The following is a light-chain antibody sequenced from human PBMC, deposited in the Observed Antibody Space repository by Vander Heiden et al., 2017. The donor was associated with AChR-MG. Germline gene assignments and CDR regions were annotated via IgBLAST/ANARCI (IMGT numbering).Light chain of an antibody. CDR2: DNK. V-gene: IGLV3-21*02. J-gene: IGLJ3*02. CDR1: RNGHMG. CDR3: QVWDSDGDHPV. Sequence: SYVLTQTSSVSVAPGQTASITRGGKRNGHMGVHWYRQRPDHAPMLILFDNKDRPSVIPERFSGSNTGNTATLTISRVEPGDEADYFCQVWDSDGDHPVFGGGTQLTVL.